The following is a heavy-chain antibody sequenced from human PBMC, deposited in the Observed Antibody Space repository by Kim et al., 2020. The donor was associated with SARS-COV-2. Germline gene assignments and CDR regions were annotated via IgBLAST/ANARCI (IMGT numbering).Heavy chain of an antibody. D-gene: IGHD2-2*01. Sequence: VQSRFTISKDHSKNTLYMQKNSLRAADTAVYYCAKDPTVVPAAIPSPVFDYWGRGTLVTVSS. V-gene: IGHV3-30*02. J-gene: IGHJ4*02. CDR3: AKDPTVVPAAIPSPVFDY.